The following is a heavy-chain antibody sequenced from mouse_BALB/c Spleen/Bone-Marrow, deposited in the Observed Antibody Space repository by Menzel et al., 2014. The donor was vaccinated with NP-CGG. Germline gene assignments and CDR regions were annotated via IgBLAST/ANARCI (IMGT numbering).Heavy chain of an antibody. CDR3: TRGLLRRGGYFDV. D-gene: IGHD2-3*01. CDR1: GYSFTGYW. CDR2: IYPGNSDT. V-gene: IGHV1-5*01. J-gene: IGHJ1*01. Sequence: VQLQQSGTVLARPGASVKMSCKASGYSFTGYWMHWVKQRPGQGLEWIGAIYPGNSDTSYNQKFKGKAKLTAVTSASTAYMELSSLTNEDSAVYYCTRGLLRRGGYFDVWGAGTTVTVSS.